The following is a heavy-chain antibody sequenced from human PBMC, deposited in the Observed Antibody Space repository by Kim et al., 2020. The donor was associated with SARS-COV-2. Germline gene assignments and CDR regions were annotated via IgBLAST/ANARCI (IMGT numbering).Heavy chain of an antibody. J-gene: IGHJ5*02. CDR2: IIPIFGTA. D-gene: IGHD3-10*01. CDR3: ARGDYYGSGSYYNFLWFDP. CDR1: GGTFSSYA. V-gene: IGHV1-69*13. Sequence: SVKVSCKASGGTFSSYAISWVRQAPGQGLEWMGGIIPIFGTANYAQKFQGRVTITADESTSTAYMELSSLRSEDTAVYYCARGDYYGSGSYYNFLWFDPWGQGTLVTVSS.